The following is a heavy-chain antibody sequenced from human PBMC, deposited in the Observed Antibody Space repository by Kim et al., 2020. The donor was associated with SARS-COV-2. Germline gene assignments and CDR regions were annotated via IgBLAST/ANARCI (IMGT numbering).Heavy chain of an antibody. Sequence: SETLSLTCTVSGGSISSGGYYWSWIRQHPGKGLEWIGYIYYSGSTYYNPSLKSRVTISVDTSKNQFSLKLSSVTAADTAVYYCARDRRDFWSGYPLFYYGMDVWGQGTTVTVSS. V-gene: IGHV4-31*03. J-gene: IGHJ6*02. CDR2: IYYSGST. CDR1: GGSISSGGYY. D-gene: IGHD3-3*01. CDR3: ARDRRDFWSGYPLFYYGMDV.